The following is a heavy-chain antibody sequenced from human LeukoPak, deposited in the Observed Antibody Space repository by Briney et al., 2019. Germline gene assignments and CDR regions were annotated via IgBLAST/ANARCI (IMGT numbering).Heavy chain of an antibody. J-gene: IGHJ5*02. CDR3: ARGQMYDEILTGYYWFDP. Sequence: SETLSLTCTVSGGSINSGSYYWSWIRQPAGKGLEWIGRIYTSGSTKYNPSLKSRVTISVDTSKNHFSLKLSSVTAADTAVYYCARGQMYDEILTGYYWFDPWGQGTLVTVSS. V-gene: IGHV4-61*02. D-gene: IGHD3-9*01. CDR1: GGSINSGSYY. CDR2: IYTSGST.